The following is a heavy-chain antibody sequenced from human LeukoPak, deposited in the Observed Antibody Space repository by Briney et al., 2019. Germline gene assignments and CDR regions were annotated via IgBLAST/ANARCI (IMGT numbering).Heavy chain of an antibody. Sequence: PGGSLRLSCAASGFTFSSYWMTWVRQAPGKGLEWVSAISGSGGSTYYADSVKGRFTISRDNSKNTPFLHMNSLRAEDTAVYYCADYVDAATENTIDYWGQGTLVTVSS. D-gene: IGHD6-13*01. CDR1: GFTFSSYW. CDR3: ADYVDAATENTIDY. J-gene: IGHJ4*02. CDR2: ISGSGGST. V-gene: IGHV3-23*01.